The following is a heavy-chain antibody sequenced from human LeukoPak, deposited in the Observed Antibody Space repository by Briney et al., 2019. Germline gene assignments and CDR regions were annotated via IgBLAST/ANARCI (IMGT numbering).Heavy chain of an antibody. CDR2: ISGSGGST. J-gene: IGHJ4*02. CDR1: GFTFSSYA. Sequence: GGSLRLSCAASGFTFSSYAMSWVRQAPGKGLEWVSAISGSGGSTYYADSVKGRFTISRDNSKNTLYLQMNSLRAEDTAVYYCAKALAYCGGDCYSFGGFSDYWGQGTLVTVSS. V-gene: IGHV3-23*01. CDR3: AKALAYCGGDCYSFGGFSDY. D-gene: IGHD2-21*02.